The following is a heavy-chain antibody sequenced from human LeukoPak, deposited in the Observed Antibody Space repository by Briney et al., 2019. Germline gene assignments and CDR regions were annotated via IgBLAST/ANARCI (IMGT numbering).Heavy chain of an antibody. Sequence: GGSLRLSCAASGFSFSTFAMHWVRQAPGKGLEWVAVISSDGNHKYNADSVKGRFTISRDNSKNTLFLQMNSLRAEDTAAYYCSKGQWLVEQTFDYWGQGTLVTVSS. CDR2: ISSDGNHK. CDR1: GFSFSTFA. V-gene: IGHV3-30-3*01. D-gene: IGHD6-19*01. CDR3: SKGQWLVEQTFDY. J-gene: IGHJ4*02.